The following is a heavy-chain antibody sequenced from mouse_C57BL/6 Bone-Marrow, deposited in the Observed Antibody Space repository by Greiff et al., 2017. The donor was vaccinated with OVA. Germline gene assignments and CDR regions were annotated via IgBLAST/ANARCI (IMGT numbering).Heavy chain of an antibody. CDR1: GYTFTNYW. D-gene: IGHD1-1*01. CDR3: AHYGSRLYLHY. V-gene: IGHV1-59*01. J-gene: IGHJ2*02. Sequence: QVQLQQPGAELVRPGTSVKLSCKASGYTFTNYWMHWVKQRPGQGLEWIGVIAPFDSYINYNQKFKGRATLTLDTSSSTAYMHLSSLTSEDSAVYYCAHYGSRLYLHYWGQGTSLTVSS. CDR2: IAPFDSYI.